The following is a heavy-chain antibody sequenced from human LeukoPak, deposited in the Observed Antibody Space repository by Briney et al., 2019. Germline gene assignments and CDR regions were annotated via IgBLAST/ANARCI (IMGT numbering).Heavy chain of an antibody. CDR2: ISGSGGST. D-gene: IGHD6-19*01. J-gene: IGHJ6*02. CDR3: AKDSSGWYFYYYYGMDV. CDR1: GFTFSSYA. V-gene: IGHV3-23*01. Sequence: GGSLRLSCAASGFTFSSYAMSWVRQAPGKGLEWVSAISGSGGSTYYADSVKGRFTISRDNSKNTLYLQMNSLRAEDTAVYYRAKDSSGWYFYYYYGMDVWGQGTTVTVSS.